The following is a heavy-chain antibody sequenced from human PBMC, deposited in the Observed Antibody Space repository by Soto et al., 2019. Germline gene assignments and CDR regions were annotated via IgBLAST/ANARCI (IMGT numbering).Heavy chain of an antibody. V-gene: IGHV3-23*01. D-gene: IGHD6-6*01. CDR3: AKVDGIAARKYFQH. CDR2: ISGSGGST. CDR1: GFAFSNFA. J-gene: IGHJ1*01. Sequence: GGSLRLSCAASGFAFSNFAMSWVRQAPGKGLEWVSAISGSGGSTYYADSVKGRFTISRDNSKNTLYLQMNSLRAEDTAVYYCAKVDGIAARKYFQHWGQGTLVTVSS.